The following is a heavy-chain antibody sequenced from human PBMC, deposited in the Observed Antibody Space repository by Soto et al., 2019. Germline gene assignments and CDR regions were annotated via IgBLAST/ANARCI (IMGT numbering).Heavy chain of an antibody. CDR2: INPSCGST. D-gene: IGHD3-22*01. CDR1: GYTFTKYY. Sequence: QVQLVQSGAEVKKPGASVKVSCKASGYTFTKYYIHWVRQAPGQGLEWLGIINPSCGSTNYAQKFQGRVTMTRDTSTSTVYMELSSLRSEDTAVYYCARDDFYDSSGPSCDYWGQGTLVTVSS. V-gene: IGHV1-46*01. CDR3: ARDDFYDSSGPSCDY. J-gene: IGHJ4*02.